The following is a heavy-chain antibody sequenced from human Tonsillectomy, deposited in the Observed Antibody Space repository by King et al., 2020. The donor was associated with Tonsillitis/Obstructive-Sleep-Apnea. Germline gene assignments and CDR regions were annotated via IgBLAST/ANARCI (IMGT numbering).Heavy chain of an antibody. V-gene: IGHV2-70*11. Sequence: VTLQESGPALVKPPQTLTLTCTFSGFSLSTSGMCVSWIRQPPGEALEWLARIDWDDDNYYSTSLKTRLTISKDTSKNQVVLTMTNMDPVDTATYYCALDSGHPYYFDYWGQGTLVTVSS. D-gene: IGHD1-26*01. CDR1: GFSLSTSGMC. CDR2: IDWDDDN. J-gene: IGHJ4*02. CDR3: ALDSGHPYYFDY.